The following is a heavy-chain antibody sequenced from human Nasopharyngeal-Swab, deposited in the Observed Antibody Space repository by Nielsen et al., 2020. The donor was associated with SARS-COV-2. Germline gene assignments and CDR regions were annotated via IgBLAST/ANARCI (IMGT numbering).Heavy chain of an antibody. Sequence: SETLSLTCTVSGGSISSSSYYWGWIRQPPGKGLEWIGSIYYSGSTYYNPSLKSRVTISVDTSKNQFSLKLSSVTAADTAVYYCASSGYGPMQYYFDYWGRGTLVTVSS. CDR2: IYYSGST. CDR1: GGSISSSSYY. CDR3: ASSGYGPMQYYFDY. J-gene: IGHJ4*02. V-gene: IGHV4-39*01. D-gene: IGHD2-15*01.